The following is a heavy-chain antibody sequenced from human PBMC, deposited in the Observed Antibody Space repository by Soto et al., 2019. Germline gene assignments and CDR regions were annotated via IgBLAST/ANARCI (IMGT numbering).Heavy chain of an antibody. V-gene: IGHV3-30-3*01. D-gene: IGHD5-12*01. J-gene: IGHJ4*02. Sequence: PGGSLRLSCAASGFTFSSYAMHWVRQAPGKGLEGVAVISYDGSNKYSADSVKGRFTISRDNSKNTLYLQMNSLRAEDTAVYYCASDDHPSGYGDLVDYWGQGTLVTVSS. CDR2: ISYDGSNK. CDR1: GFTFSSYA. CDR3: ASDDHPSGYGDLVDY.